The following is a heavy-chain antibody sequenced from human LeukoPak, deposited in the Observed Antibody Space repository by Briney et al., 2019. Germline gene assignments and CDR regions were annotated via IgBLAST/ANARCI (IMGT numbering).Heavy chain of an antibody. CDR2: IYYSGST. V-gene: IGHV4-59*01. CDR1: GGSISSYY. CDR3: ARAPSQYSSSWLGWFDP. Sequence: SETLSLTCTVSGGSISSYYWSWIRQPPGKGLELIGYIYYSGSTNYNPSLKSRVTISVDTSKNQFSLKLSSVTAADTAVYYCARAPSQYSSSWLGWFDPWGQGTLVTVSS. D-gene: IGHD6-13*01. J-gene: IGHJ5*02.